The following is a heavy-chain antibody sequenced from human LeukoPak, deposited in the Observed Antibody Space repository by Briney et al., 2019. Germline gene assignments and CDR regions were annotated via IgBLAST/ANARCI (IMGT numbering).Heavy chain of an antibody. J-gene: IGHJ4*02. CDR1: GGSFSGYY. D-gene: IGHD4/OR15-4a*01. V-gene: IGHV4-34*01. CDR3: ARAPLWRYYFDY. CDR2: INHSGST. Sequence: PSETLSLTCAVYGGSFSGYYWSWIRQPPGKGLEWIGEINHSGSTNYNPSLKSRVTISVDTSKNQFSLKLSSVTAADTAVYYCARAPLWRYYFDYWGQGTLVTVSS.